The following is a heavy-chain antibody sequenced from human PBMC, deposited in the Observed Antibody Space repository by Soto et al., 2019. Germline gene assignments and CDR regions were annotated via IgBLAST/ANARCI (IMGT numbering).Heavy chain of an antibody. CDR1: GGSFSGYY. D-gene: IGHD2-21*01. CDR3: ARAHNSDY. J-gene: IGHJ4*02. CDR2: INHSGST. Sequence: SETLSLTCAVYGGSFSGYYWSWIRQPPGKGLEWIAEINHSGSTNYNPSLKSRVTISVDTSKNQFSLKLSSVTAADTAVYYCARAHNSDYWGQGTLVTVSS. V-gene: IGHV4-34*01.